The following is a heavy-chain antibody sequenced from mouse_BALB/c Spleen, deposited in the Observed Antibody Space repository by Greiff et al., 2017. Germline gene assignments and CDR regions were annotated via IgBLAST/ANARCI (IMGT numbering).Heavy chain of an antibody. V-gene: IGHV5-17*02. CDR2: ISSGSSTI. CDR3: ASTWTYAMDY. J-gene: IGHJ4*01. CDR1: GFTFSSFG. Sequence: EVMLVESGGGLVQPGGSRKLSCAASGFTFSSFGMHWVRQAPEKGLEWVAYISSGSSTIYYADTVKGRFTISRDNPKNTLFLQMTSLRSEDTAMYYCASTWTYAMDYWGQGTSGTVSS. D-gene: IGHD5-1*01.